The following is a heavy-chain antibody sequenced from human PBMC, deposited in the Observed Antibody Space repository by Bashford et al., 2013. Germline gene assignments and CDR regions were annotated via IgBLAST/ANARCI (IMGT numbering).Heavy chain of an antibody. J-gene: IGHJ3*02. CDR2: MNPKSANT. CDR3: TRGPGWLGALDI. D-gene: IGHD6-19*01. Sequence: WVRQAPGQGLEWMGWMNPKSANTGYAQKFQGRITMTRSTSINTAYMELSSLRFEDTAVYYCTRGPGWLGALDIWGQGTMVTVSS. V-gene: IGHV1-8*01.